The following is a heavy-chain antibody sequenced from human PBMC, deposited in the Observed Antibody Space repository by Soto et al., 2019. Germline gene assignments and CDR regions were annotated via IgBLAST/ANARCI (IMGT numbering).Heavy chain of an antibody. V-gene: IGHV3-49*04. CDR2: IRSKAYGGTT. D-gene: IGHD1-26*01. CDR1: GFTFGDYA. Sequence: GALRLSGATSGFTFGDYATSWVRQAPGKGLEWVGFIRSKAYGGTTEYAASVQGRFTISRDDSKSIAYLQMNSLKTADTAVYYCARESGTYPYYYYGLDVWGQGTTVTVSS. J-gene: IGHJ6*02. CDR3: ARESGTYPYYYYGLDV.